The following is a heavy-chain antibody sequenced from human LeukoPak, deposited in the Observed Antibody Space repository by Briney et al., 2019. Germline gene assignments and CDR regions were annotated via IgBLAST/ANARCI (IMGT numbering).Heavy chain of an antibody. V-gene: IGHV5-51*01. CDR1: GYSFTGYW. CDR2: VYATDSDT. CDR3: ARRGDDSSGHKGAFDI. D-gene: IGHD3-22*01. Sequence: KYGESLKISCKGSGYSFTGYWIDWVRQMPGKGLECMGIVYATDSDTRYSPSFQGQVTISADKSLSTAYLQWSSLKASDTAMYYCARRGDDSSGHKGAFDIWGQGTMVTVSS. J-gene: IGHJ3*02.